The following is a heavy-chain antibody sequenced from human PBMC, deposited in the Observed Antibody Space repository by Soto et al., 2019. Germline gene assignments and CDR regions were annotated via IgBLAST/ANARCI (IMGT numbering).Heavy chain of an antibody. CDR1: GGSISSSSYY. J-gene: IGHJ4*02. CDR3: ATWYRLRGTIDY. D-gene: IGHD5-12*01. Sequence: SETLSLTCTVSGGSISSSSYYWGWIRQPPGKGLEWIGSIHYSGSTYYNPSLKSRVTISVDTSKNQFSLKLSSVTAADTAVYYCATWYRLRGTIDYWGQGTLVTVPS. V-gene: IGHV4-39*01. CDR2: IHYSGST.